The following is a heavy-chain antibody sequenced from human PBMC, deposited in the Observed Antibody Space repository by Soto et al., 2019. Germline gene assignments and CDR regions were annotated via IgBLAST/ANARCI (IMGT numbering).Heavy chain of an antibody. Sequence: ASVKVSCKASRYTFTGYYMHWVRQAPGQGLEWMGWINPNSGGTNYAQKFQGWVTMTRDTSISTAYMELSRLRSDDTAVYYCARPHTWIQLWLGAFDIWGQGTMVTVSS. CDR3: ARPHTWIQLWLGAFDI. V-gene: IGHV1-2*04. CDR2: INPNSGGT. J-gene: IGHJ3*02. CDR1: RYTFTGYY. D-gene: IGHD5-18*01.